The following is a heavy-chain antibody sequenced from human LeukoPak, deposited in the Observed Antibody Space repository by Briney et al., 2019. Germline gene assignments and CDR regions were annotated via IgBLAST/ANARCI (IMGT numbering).Heavy chain of an antibody. Sequence: GGSLRLSCAASGFTFSTYAITWVRQAPGKGLEWVSVISGSSDRSTYYADSVKGRFTISRDDPKNTLYMQMDSLRAEDTAIYYCAKRTVAGGGYGYFFDYWGQGTLVTVSS. CDR3: AKRTVAGGGYGYFFDY. J-gene: IGHJ4*02. V-gene: IGHV3-23*01. D-gene: IGHD6-19*01. CDR2: ISGSSDRST. CDR1: GFTFSTYA.